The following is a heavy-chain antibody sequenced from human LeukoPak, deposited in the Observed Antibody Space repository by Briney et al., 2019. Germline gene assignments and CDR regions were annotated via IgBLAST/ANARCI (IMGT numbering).Heavy chain of an antibody. CDR1: GGSISSYY. V-gene: IGHV4-59*08. Sequence: SSETLSLTCTVSGGSISSYYWSWIRQPPGKGLEWIGYIYYSGSTNYNPSLKSRVTISVDTSKNQFSLKLSSVTAADTAVYYCARHKLYYYYYYGMDVWGQGTTVTVSS. D-gene: IGHD6-6*01. CDR2: IYYSGST. J-gene: IGHJ6*02. CDR3: ARHKLYYYYYYGMDV.